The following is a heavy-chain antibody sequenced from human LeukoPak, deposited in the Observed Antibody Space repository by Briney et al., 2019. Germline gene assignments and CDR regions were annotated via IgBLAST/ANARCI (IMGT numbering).Heavy chain of an antibody. D-gene: IGHD3-10*01. V-gene: IGHV3-7*01. J-gene: IGHJ4*02. CDR2: IKQYGSEK. Sequence: GGSLRLSCAASGFTFSSYWMSWVRQTPGRGLEWVANIKQYGSEKYYVDSVKGRFTISRDNAKNSLSLQMNSLRAEDTAIYYCASVGRRWFGESSPCYFDYWGQGTLVTVSS. CDR1: GFTFSSYW. CDR3: ASVGRRWFGESSPCYFDY.